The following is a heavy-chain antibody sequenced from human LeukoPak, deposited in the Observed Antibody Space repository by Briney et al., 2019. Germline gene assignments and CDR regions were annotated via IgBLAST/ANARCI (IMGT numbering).Heavy chain of an antibody. Sequence: PGGSLRLSCAGTGFTFSTYSMNWVRQTPDKGLEWVSSVSSDSHFIFYADSVEGRFTISRDNANNSLYLEINSLRPEDTAVYYCARGRHYYDSSGYSPFGYWGQGTLVTVSS. D-gene: IGHD3-22*01. J-gene: IGHJ4*02. CDR1: GFTFSTYS. V-gene: IGHV3-21*06. CDR3: ARGRHYYDSSGYSPFGY. CDR2: VSSDSHFI.